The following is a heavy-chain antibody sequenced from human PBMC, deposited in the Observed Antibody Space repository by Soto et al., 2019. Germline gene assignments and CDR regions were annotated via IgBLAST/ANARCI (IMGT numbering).Heavy chain of an antibody. J-gene: IGHJ3*02. CDR2: IYYSENT. Sequence: SETLSLTCTVSGGSISRSNYYWGWVRQPPGQGLEWIGSIYYSENTYYNPSLKSRVTIYLDTSKNQFSLKLSSVTAADTAVYYCVSRTVTTFNAFDIWGQGTMVT. V-gene: IGHV4-39*01. CDR1: GGSISRSNYY. CDR3: VSRTVTTFNAFDI. D-gene: IGHD4-17*01.